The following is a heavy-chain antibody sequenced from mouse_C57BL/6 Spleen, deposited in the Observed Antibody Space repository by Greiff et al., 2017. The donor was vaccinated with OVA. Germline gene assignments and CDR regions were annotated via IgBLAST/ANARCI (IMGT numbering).Heavy chain of an antibody. CDR2: IYPGDGDT. CDR1: GYAFSSSW. CDR3: VYDYDGGFAY. J-gene: IGHJ3*01. V-gene: IGHV1-82*01. D-gene: IGHD2-4*01. Sequence: VKLQESGPELVKPGASVKISCKASGYAFSSSWMNWVKQRPGKGLEWIGRIYPGDGDTNYNGKFKGKATLTADKSSSTAYMQLSSLTSEDSAVYFCVYDYDGGFAYWGQGTLVTVSA.